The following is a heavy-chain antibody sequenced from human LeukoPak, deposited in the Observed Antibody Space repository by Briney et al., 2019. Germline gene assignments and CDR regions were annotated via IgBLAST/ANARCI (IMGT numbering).Heavy chain of an antibody. V-gene: IGHV3-23*01. Sequence: PGGSLRLSCAASGFTFSSYEMNWVRQAPGKGLEWVSAISGSGGSTYYADSVKGRFTISRDNSKNTLYLQMNSLRAEDTAVYYCAKDRDKIVVVITLRAFDIWGQGTMVTVSS. CDR3: AKDRDKIVVVITLRAFDI. CDR1: GFTFSSYE. CDR2: ISGSGGST. D-gene: IGHD3-22*01. J-gene: IGHJ3*02.